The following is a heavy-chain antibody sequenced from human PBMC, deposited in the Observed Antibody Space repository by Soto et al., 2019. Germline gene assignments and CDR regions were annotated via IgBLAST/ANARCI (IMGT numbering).Heavy chain of an antibody. CDR2: IYYSGST. Sequence: SETLSLTCTVSGGSISSSSYYWGWIRQPPGKGLEWIGSIYYSGSTYYNPSLKSRVTISVDTSRNQFSLKLGSVTAAETAVYYCARPRTVDTAMVSAIDYWGQGTLVTVSS. V-gene: IGHV4-39*01. CDR1: GGSISSSSYY. J-gene: IGHJ4*02. D-gene: IGHD5-18*01. CDR3: ARPRTVDTAMVSAIDY.